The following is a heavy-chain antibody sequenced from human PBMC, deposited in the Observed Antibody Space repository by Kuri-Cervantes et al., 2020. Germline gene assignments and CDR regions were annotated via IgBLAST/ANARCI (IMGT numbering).Heavy chain of an antibody. D-gene: IGHD3-10*01. CDR2: IYYSGST. CDR3: ARRYYGSDAFDI. CDR1: GFTFSSYA. J-gene: IGHJ3*02. Sequence: GSLRLSCAASGFTFSSYAMSWVRQPPGKGLEWIGSIYYSGSTYYNPSLKSRVTISVDTSKNQFSLKLSSVTAADTAVYYCARRYYGSDAFDIWGQGTMVTVSS. V-gene: IGHV4-39*01.